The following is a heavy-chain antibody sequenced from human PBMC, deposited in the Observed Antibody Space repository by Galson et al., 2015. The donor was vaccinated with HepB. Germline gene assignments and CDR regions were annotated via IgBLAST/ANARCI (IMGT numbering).Heavy chain of an antibody. Sequence: SLRLSCAASGFTFSSYAMSWVRQAPGKGLEWVSAISGSGGSTYYADSVKGRFTISRDNSKNTLYLQMNSLRAEDTAVYYCAKGGIQLWWEGYWGQGTLVTVSS. V-gene: IGHV3-23*01. CDR2: ISGSGGST. J-gene: IGHJ4*02. CDR1: GFTFSSYA. D-gene: IGHD5-18*01. CDR3: AKGGIQLWWEGY.